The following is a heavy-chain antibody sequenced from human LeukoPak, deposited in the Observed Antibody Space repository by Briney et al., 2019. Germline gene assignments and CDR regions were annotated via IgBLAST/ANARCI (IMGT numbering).Heavy chain of an antibody. Sequence: GESLKISCKGSGFSFSNYWIGWVRQTPGKGLEWMGIIYPGDSDTKYSPSFQGQVTISADRSISTAYLQWSSLKASDTAIYYCARQSGDGSGAYYGVLFYYWGQGTLVTVSS. V-gene: IGHV5-51*01. CDR1: GFSFSNYW. D-gene: IGHD3-10*01. CDR2: IYPGDSDT. J-gene: IGHJ4*02. CDR3: ARQSGDGSGAYYGVLFYY.